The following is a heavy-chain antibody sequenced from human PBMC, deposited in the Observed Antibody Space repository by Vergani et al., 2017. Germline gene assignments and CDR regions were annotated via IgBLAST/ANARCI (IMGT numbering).Heavy chain of an antibody. J-gene: IGHJ4*02. CDR1: GGSFSGYY. Sequence: QVQLQQWGAGLLKPSETLSLTCAVYGGSFSGYYWSWIRQPPGKGLEWIGEINHSGSTYYNPSLKSRVTISVDTSKNQFSLKLSSVTAADTAVYYCASRANDFWSGYVDYWGQGTLVTVSS. CDR3: ASRANDFWSGYVDY. V-gene: IGHV4-34*01. CDR2: INHSGST. D-gene: IGHD3-3*01.